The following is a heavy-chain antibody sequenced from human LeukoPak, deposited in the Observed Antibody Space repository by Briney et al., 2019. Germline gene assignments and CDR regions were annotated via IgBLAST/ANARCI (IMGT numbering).Heavy chain of an antibody. CDR1: GFTFSSYG. CDR3: AKENSGYDPFYYCYYYMDV. Sequence: PGGSLRLSCAASGFTFSSYGMHWVRQAPGKGLEWVAVIWYDGSNKYYADSVKGRFTISRDNSKNTLYLQMNSLRAEDTAVYYCAKENSGYDPFYYCYYYMDVWGKGTTVTVSS. CDR2: IWYDGSNK. V-gene: IGHV3-33*06. J-gene: IGHJ6*03. D-gene: IGHD5-12*01.